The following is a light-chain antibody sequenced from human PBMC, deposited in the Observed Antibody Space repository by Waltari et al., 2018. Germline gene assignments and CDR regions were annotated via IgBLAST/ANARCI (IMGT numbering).Light chain of an antibody. CDR2: WAS. Sequence: DIVMTQSPDFLAVSLGERATINCKSSQSVLYSANNKDYLAWYQQKPGQPPKLLIYWASTRESGVPDRFSGSGSGTDFTLTISSLQAEDVAVYYCQQYYDIPWTFGQGTKVEIK. J-gene: IGKJ1*01. CDR3: QQYYDIPWT. V-gene: IGKV4-1*01. CDR1: QSVLYSANNKDY.